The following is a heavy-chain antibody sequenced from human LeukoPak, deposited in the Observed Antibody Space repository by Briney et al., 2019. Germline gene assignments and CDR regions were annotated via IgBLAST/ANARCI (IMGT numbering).Heavy chain of an antibody. Sequence: GGSLRLSCAASGFTFSSYAMSWVRQAPGKGLEWVSAISGSGGSTYYADSVKGRFTISRDNSKNTLYLQMNSLRAEDTAVNYCAKDQAYSSSWYVHAPYYFDYWGQGTLVTVSS. CDR2: ISGSGGST. CDR3: AKDQAYSSSWYVHAPYYFDY. J-gene: IGHJ4*02. D-gene: IGHD6-13*01. CDR1: GFTFSSYA. V-gene: IGHV3-23*01.